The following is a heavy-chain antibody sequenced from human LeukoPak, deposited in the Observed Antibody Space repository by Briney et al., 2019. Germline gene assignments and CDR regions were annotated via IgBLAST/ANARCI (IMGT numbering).Heavy chain of an antibody. J-gene: IGHJ5*02. D-gene: IGHD2-15*01. CDR3: ARVPQGGSNPNWFDP. V-gene: IGHV1-69*04. CDR2: IIPILRLA. CDR1: GDTFSDYA. Sequence: SVKVSCKASGDTFSDYAISWVRQAPGPGLEWMGRIIPILRLANYAQNFQGRVTITADKSTSTVYMELSSLRSEDTAVYYCARVPQGGSNPNWFDPWGQGTLVTVSS.